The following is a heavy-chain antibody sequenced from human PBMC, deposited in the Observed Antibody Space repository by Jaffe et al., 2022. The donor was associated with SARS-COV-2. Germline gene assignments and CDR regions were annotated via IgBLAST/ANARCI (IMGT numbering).Heavy chain of an antibody. CDR1: GYTFTSYD. CDR3: AILLELRSSLKTDY. Sequence: QVQLVQSGAEVKKPGASVKVSCKASGYTFTSYDINWVRQATGQGLEWMGWMNPNSGNTGYAQKFQGRVTMTRNTSISTAYMELSSLRSEDTAVYYCAILLELRSSLKTDYWGQGTLVTVSS. D-gene: IGHD4-17*01. J-gene: IGHJ4*02. CDR2: MNPNSGNT. V-gene: IGHV1-8*01.